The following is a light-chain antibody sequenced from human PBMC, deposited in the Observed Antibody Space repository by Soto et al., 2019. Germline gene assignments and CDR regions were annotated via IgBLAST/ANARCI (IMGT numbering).Light chain of an antibody. V-gene: IGLV2-11*01. J-gene: IGLJ1*01. CDR2: DVS. Sequence: QSALTQPRSVSGSPGQSVTISCTGTSSDVGGYNYVSWYQQHPGKAPKLMIYDVSKRPSGVPDRFSVSKSGNTASLTISGLQAEDEADYYCCSYAGSYIYVFGSGTKLIVL. CDR3: CSYAGSYIYV. CDR1: SSDVGGYNY.